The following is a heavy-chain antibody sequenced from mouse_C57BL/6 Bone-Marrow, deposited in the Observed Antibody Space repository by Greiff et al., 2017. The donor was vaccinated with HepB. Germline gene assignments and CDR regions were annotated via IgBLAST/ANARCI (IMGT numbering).Heavy chain of an antibody. Sequence: QVQLQESGAELVRPGPSVKVSCKASGYAFTNYLIEWVKQRPGQGLEWIGVINPGSGGTNYNEKFKGKATLTEDKSSSTAYMQLSSLTTEDSAVELGVRFLYGEDAGAMDYWGQGTSVTVSA. CDR1: GYAFTNYL. J-gene: IGHJ4*01. V-gene: IGHV1-54*01. CDR3: VRFLYGEDAGAMDY. CDR2: INPGSGGT. D-gene: IGHD1-1*02.